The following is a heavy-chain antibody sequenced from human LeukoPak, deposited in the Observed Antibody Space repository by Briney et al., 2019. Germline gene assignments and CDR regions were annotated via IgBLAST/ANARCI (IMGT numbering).Heavy chain of an antibody. CDR1: GFTFSSYA. Sequence: GGSLRLSCAASGFTFSSYAMSWVRQAPGKGLEWVSGISGGGGSTYYADSVKGRFTISRDNSKNTLYLQMNSLRAEDTAVYYCANYSGSSRWFDYWGQGTLVTVSS. CDR3: ANYSGSSRWFDY. CDR2: ISGGGGST. J-gene: IGHJ4*02. D-gene: IGHD6-13*01. V-gene: IGHV3-23*01.